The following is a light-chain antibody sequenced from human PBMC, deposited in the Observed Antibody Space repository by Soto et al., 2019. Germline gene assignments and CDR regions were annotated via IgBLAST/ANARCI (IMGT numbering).Light chain of an antibody. CDR2: EVN. V-gene: IGLV2-8*01. J-gene: IGLJ1*01. CDR3: SSYAGSNNYV. CDR1: SSDVGNYDS. Sequence: QSVLTQPPSASGPPGQSVTISCTATSSDVGNYDSVSWYQHHPGKAPQAVIYEVNKRHSGVPDRFSGSKSGNTASLTVSGLQAEDEGDYYCSSYAGSNNYVFGTGTKVTVL.